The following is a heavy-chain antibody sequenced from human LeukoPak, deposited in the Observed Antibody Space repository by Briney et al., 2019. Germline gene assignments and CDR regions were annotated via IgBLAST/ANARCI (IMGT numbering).Heavy chain of an antibody. CDR3: ARDRFIQVPAATGDAFDI. Sequence: PGGSLRLSCVASGFSFSDYYMSWIRQAPGKGLGWVSYISSSGSTIYYADSVKGRFTISRDNAKNSLYLQMNSLRAEDTAVYYCARDRFIQVPAATGDAFDIWGQGTMVTVSS. CDR2: ISSSGSTI. D-gene: IGHD2-2*01. J-gene: IGHJ3*02. CDR1: GFSFSDYY. V-gene: IGHV3-11*01.